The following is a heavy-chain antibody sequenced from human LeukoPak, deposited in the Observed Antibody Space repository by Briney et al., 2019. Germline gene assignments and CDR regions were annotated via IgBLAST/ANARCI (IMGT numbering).Heavy chain of an antibody. CDR1: GGTFSSYA. Sequence: SVKVSCKASGGTFSSYAISWVRQAPGQGLEWMGGIIPIFGTADYAQKFQGRVTITADESTSTAYMELSSLRSEDTAVYYCAREDYDFWSATPKGIDYWGQGTLVAVSS. CDR3: AREDYDFWSATPKGIDY. J-gene: IGHJ4*02. CDR2: IIPIFGTA. V-gene: IGHV1-69*13. D-gene: IGHD3-3*01.